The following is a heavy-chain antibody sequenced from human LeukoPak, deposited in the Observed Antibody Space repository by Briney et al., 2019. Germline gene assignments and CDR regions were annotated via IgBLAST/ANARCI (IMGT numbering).Heavy chain of an antibody. D-gene: IGHD3-22*01. CDR1: GYTFIGYG. V-gene: IGHV1-18*01. J-gene: IGHJ4*02. CDR3: ARSEYDSSGYYPRYFDY. Sequence: GASVKVSCKASGYTFIGYGITWVRQAPGQGLEWMGWISAYNGKTNYAQKVQGRVTMTTDTSTSTAYMELRSLRSDDTAVYYCARSEYDSSGYYPRYFDYWGQGTLVTVSS. CDR2: ISAYNGKT.